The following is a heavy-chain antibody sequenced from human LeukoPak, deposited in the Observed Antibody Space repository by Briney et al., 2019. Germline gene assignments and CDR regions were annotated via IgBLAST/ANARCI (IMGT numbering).Heavy chain of an antibody. J-gene: IGHJ4*02. CDR2: ITSTSGTK. CDR1: GFTFSSYS. D-gene: IGHD3-22*01. CDR3: ARDARLPMTPFDY. Sequence: PGGSLRLSCAASGFTFSSYSMNWVRQAPGKGLEWVSYITSTSGTKYYADCVKGRFTISRDNAKNSLYLQMNSLRDEDTAVYYCARDARLPMTPFDYWGQGTLVTVSS. V-gene: IGHV3-48*02.